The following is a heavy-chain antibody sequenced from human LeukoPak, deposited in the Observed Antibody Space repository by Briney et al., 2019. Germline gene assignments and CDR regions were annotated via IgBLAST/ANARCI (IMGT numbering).Heavy chain of an antibody. J-gene: IGHJ3*02. CDR2: IYYSGST. D-gene: IGHD5-18*01. V-gene: IGHV4-31*03. CDR1: GGSISSGGYY. Sequence: SQTLSLTCTVSGGSISSGGYYWSWIRQHPGKGLEWIGYIYYSGSTYYNPSLKSRVTISVDTSKNQFSLKLSSVTAADTAVYYCAREFGDWDTAMPTGAFDIWGQGTMVTVSS. CDR3: AREFGDWDTAMPTGAFDI.